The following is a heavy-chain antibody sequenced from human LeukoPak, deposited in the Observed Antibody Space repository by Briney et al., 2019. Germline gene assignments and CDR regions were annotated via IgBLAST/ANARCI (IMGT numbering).Heavy chain of an antibody. D-gene: IGHD4-17*01. CDR3: AKGTRDYGVRSQTPDYTYAMDV. J-gene: IGHJ6*02. CDR2: ISYEGSNK. V-gene: IGHV3-30*18. CDR1: GFTFSNFG. Sequence: QPERSLRLSCVASGFTFSNFGMHWVRRLPGKGLEWSSVISYEGSNKFYGDSVRGRFTISRDNSKNTLFLEMSDVRLEDTAVYYCAKGTRDYGVRSQTPDYTYAMDVWGQGTTVIVSS.